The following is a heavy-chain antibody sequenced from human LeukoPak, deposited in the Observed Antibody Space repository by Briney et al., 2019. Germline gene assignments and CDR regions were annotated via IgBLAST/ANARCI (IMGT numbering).Heavy chain of an antibody. CDR3: ARGRWLHLSFDY. D-gene: IGHD5-24*01. CDR1: GVSFSGYY. CDR2: INHSGST. J-gene: IGHJ4*02. V-gene: IGHV4-34*01. Sequence: SETLSLTGAVYGVSFSGYYWSWIRQPPGKGLEWIGEINHSGSTNYNPSLKSRVTISVDTSKYQFSLKLSSVTAADTAVYYCARGRWLHLSFDYWGQGTLVTVSS.